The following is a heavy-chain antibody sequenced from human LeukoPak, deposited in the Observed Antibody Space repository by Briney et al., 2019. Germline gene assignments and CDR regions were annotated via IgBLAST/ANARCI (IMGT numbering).Heavy chain of an antibody. CDR1: GFIVGSKY. V-gene: IGHV3-66*01. J-gene: IGHJ6*02. CDR3: ARAAFARSWYEGGLDV. Sequence: GGSLRLSCTVSGFIVGSKYMSWVRQAPGKGLEWVAFIYSGGATYYAASAKGRFTIFRDNTKNTLYLKINSLEDEDRAVYYCARAAFARSWYEGGLDVWGQGTFVTVSS. CDR2: IYSGGAT. D-gene: IGHD6-13*01.